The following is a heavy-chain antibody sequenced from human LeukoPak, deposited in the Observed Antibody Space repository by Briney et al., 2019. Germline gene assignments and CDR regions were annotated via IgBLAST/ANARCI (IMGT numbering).Heavy chain of an antibody. J-gene: IGHJ6*03. CDR3: ARDRIAAAGNSGACYMDV. Sequence: GASVKVSCKASGYSFTAYYMRWVRQAPGQGLEWVGWINPNSGGTNYAQKFQGRVTMTRDTSISTAYMELSRLRSDDTAVYYCARDRIAAAGNSGACYMDVWGKGTTVTISS. CDR1: GYSFTAYY. D-gene: IGHD6-13*01. V-gene: IGHV1-2*02. CDR2: INPNSGGT.